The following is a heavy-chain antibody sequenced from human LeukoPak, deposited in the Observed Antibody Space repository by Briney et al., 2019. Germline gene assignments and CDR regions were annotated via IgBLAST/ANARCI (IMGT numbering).Heavy chain of an antibody. CDR1: GGSFSGYC. V-gene: IGHV4-34*01. Sequence: PSETLSLTCAVYGGSFSGYCWSWIRQPPGKGLEWIGEINHSGSTNYNPSLKSRLTISVDTSKSQFSLKLSSVTAADTAVYYCARLRGYYFGSGTHTGFDYWGQGTLVTVSS. CDR3: ARLRGYYFGSGTHTGFDY. D-gene: IGHD3-10*01. J-gene: IGHJ4*02. CDR2: INHSGST.